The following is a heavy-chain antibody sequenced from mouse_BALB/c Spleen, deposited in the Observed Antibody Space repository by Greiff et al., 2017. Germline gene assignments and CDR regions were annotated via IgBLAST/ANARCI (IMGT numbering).Heavy chain of an antibody. V-gene: IGHV1S137*01. CDR1: GYTFTDYA. Sequence: VQLQQSGAELVRPGVSVKISCKGSGYTFTDYAMHWVKQSHAKSLEWIGVISTYYGDASYNQKFKGKATMTVDKSSSTDYMELARLTSEVSAIYYCARSYGGSGYAMDYGGQGTSVTVSS. CDR2: ISTYYGDA. D-gene: IGHD1-1*02. J-gene: IGHJ4*01. CDR3: ARSYGGSGYAMDY.